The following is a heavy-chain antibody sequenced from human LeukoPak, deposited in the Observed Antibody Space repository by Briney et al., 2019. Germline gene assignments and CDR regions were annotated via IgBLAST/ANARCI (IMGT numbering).Heavy chain of an antibody. J-gene: IGHJ6*02. D-gene: IGHD2-8*01. CDR3: AREDLGYCTDGVCPHYYYYYGMDV. CDR2: INPNSGGT. CDR1: GYTLTELS. Sequence: ASVKDSCMVSGYTLTELSMDWLRQAPGQGLEWMGWINPNSGGTNYAQKFQGRVTMTRDTSISTAYMELSRLRSDDTAVYYCAREDLGYCTDGVCPHYYYYYGMDVWGQGTTVTVSS. V-gene: IGHV1-2*02.